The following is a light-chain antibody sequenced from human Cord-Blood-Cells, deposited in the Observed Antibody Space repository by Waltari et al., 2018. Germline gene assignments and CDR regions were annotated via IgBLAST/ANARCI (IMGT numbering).Light chain of an antibody. V-gene: IGKV1-39*01. CDR1: QSISSY. J-gene: IGKJ1*01. CDR3: QQSYSTPPWT. CDR2: AAS. Sequence: DIQMTQSPSSLSASVGDRVTITCRASQSISSYLNWYQQKPGKDPKPLIYAASSLQSGVPSRFSGSGAGTDFTLTISSLQPEDVATYYCQQSYSTPPWTFGQGTKVEIK.